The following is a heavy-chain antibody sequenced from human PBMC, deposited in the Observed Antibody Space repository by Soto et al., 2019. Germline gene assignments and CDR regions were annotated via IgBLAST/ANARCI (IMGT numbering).Heavy chain of an antibody. V-gene: IGHV3-15*01. CDR3: TTVYCSSTSCPAGP. J-gene: IGHJ5*02. D-gene: IGHD2-2*01. Sequence: GGSLRLSCAASGFTFSNAWMSWVRQAPGKGLEWVGRIKSKTDGGTTDYAAPVKGRFTISRDDSKNTLYLQMNSLKTEDTAVYYCTTVYCSSTSCPAGPWGQGTLVTVSS. CDR2: IKSKTDGGTT. CDR1: GFTFSNAW.